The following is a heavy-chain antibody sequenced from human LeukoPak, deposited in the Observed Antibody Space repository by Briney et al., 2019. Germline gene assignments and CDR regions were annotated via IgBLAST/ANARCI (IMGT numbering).Heavy chain of an antibody. CDR3: ARERYCSGGSCYSTFDY. D-gene: IGHD2-15*01. J-gene: IGHJ4*02. CDR1: GFTFSSYG. Sequence: GGSLRLSCAASGFTFSSYGMHWVRQAPGKGLEWVAVIWYDGSNKYYADSVKGRFTISRDNSKNTLYLQMNSLRAEDTAVYYCARERYCSGGSCYSTFDYWGQGTLVTVSS. V-gene: IGHV3-33*01. CDR2: IWYDGSNK.